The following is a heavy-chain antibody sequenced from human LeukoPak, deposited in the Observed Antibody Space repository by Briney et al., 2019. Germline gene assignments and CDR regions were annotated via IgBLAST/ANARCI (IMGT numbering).Heavy chain of an antibody. V-gene: IGHV3-21*01. Sequence: GGSLRLSCAASGFTFSRYSMNWVRQAPGKGLEWVSSISSSSSYIYYADSVKGRFTISRDNAKNSLYLQMNSLRAEDTAVYYCAREYGRGAFDIWGQGTMVTVSS. CDR1: GFTFSRYS. D-gene: IGHD4-17*01. CDR2: ISSSSSYI. CDR3: AREYGRGAFDI. J-gene: IGHJ3*02.